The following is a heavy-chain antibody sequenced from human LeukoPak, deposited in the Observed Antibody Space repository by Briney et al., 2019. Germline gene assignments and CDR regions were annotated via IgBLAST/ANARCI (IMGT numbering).Heavy chain of an antibody. V-gene: IGHV1-18*04. D-gene: IGHD1-20*01. CDR2: INPNSGNT. CDR1: GYTFTGYY. Sequence: ASVKASCKASGYTFTGYYMHWVRQAPGQGLEWMGWINPNSGNTNYAQKLQGRVTVTTDTSTSTAYMELRSLRSDDTAVYYCARVVLRDPYITGTYNWFDPWGQGTLVTVSS. J-gene: IGHJ5*02. CDR3: ARVVLRDPYITGTYNWFDP.